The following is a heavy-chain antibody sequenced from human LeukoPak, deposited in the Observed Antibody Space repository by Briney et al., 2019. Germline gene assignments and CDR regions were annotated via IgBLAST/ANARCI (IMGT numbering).Heavy chain of an antibody. J-gene: IGHJ1*01. CDR1: GFTFSSYA. D-gene: IGHD6-19*01. Sequence: GRSLRLSCADSGFTFSSYAMHWVRQAPGKGLEWVAVISYDGSNKYYADSVKGRFTISRDNSKNTLYLQMNSLRAEDTAVYYCARDRGVAGNAEYFQHWGQGTLVTVSS. CDR3: ARDRGVAGNAEYFQH. CDR2: ISYDGSNK. V-gene: IGHV3-30-3*01.